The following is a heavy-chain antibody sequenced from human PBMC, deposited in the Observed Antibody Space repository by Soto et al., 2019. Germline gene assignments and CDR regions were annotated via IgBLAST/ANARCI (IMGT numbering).Heavy chain of an antibody. V-gene: IGHV1-69*01. J-gene: IGHJ2*01. CDR1: GGTFSSYA. CDR2: IIPIFGTA. D-gene: IGHD1-7*01. CDR3: ARGVTGTTISPPDL. Sequence: QAQLVQSGAEVKKPGSSVKVSCKASGGTFSSYAISWVRQAPGQGLEWMGGIIPIFGTANYAQKFQGRVTITADESTSTAYMELSGLRSEDTAVYYCARGVTGTTISPPDLWGRGTLVTVSS.